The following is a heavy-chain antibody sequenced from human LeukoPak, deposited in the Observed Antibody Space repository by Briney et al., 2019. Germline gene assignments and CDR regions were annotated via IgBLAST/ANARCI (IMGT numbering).Heavy chain of an antibody. V-gene: IGHV1-3*01. CDR1: GYTFTSYA. D-gene: IGHD2-2*01. CDR2: INAGNGNT. J-gene: IGHJ4*02. CDR3: ARDPIVVVPAATHFDY. Sequence: ASVKVSCKASGYTFTSYAMHWVRQAPGQRLEWMGWINAGNGNTKYSQKFQGRVTITRDTPASTAYMELSSLRSEDTAVYYCARDPIVVVPAATHFDYWGQGTLVTVSS.